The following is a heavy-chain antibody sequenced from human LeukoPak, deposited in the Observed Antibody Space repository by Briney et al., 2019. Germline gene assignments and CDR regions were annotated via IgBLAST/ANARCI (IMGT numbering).Heavy chain of an antibody. V-gene: IGHV3-9*03. CDR2: ISWNSGSI. J-gene: IGHJ4*02. CDR3: AKDLTAQQLVPGDY. CDR1: GFTFDDYA. Sequence: GGSLRLSCAASGFTFDDYAMHWVRQAPGKGLEWVSGISWNSGSIGYADSVKGRFTISRDNAKNSLYLQMNSLRAEDMALYYCAKDLTAQQLVPGDYWGQGTLVTVSS. D-gene: IGHD6-13*01.